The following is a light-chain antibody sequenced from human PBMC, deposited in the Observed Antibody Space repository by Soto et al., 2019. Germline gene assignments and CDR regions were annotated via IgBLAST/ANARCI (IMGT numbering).Light chain of an antibody. CDR2: DVT. Sequence: QSALTQPRSVSGFPGQSVTISCSGTSSDIGGYDFVSWYQQHPGKVPKLIIYDVTKRPSGVPDRFSGSKSGNTASLTISGIQAEDEADYYCCSYGGYFNFVVFGGGTKLTVL. V-gene: IGLV2-11*01. CDR3: CSYGGYFNFVV. CDR1: SSDIGGYDF. J-gene: IGLJ2*01.